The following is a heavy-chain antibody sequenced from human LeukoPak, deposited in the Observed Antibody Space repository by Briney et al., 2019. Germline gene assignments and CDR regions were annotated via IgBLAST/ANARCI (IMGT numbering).Heavy chain of an antibody. J-gene: IGHJ5*02. D-gene: IGHD3-3*02. CDR3: ARSPGGAAFYSNWFDP. V-gene: IGHV3-23*01. CDR1: GFAFSTYA. Sequence: GGSLRLSCAASGFAFSTYAMTWVRQAPGKGLEWVSIISASGGSTYYAESVKGRFTISRDNAKNSLYLQMNSLRAEDTAVYYCARSPGGAAFYSNWFDPWGQGTLVTVSS. CDR2: ISASGGST.